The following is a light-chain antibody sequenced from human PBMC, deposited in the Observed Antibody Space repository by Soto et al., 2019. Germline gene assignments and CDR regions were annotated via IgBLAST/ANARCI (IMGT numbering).Light chain of an antibody. Sequence: QSALTQPRSVSGSPGQSVTISCTGTSSDVGAYIFVSWYQQHPGKAPKLMVYDVNRRPPGVPDRFFGSKSGNTASLTVSGLQAEDEADYYCVAFAGGTYVFGTGTKVTVL. CDR3: VAFAGGTYV. J-gene: IGLJ1*01. CDR2: DVN. CDR1: SSDVGAYIF. V-gene: IGLV2-11*01.